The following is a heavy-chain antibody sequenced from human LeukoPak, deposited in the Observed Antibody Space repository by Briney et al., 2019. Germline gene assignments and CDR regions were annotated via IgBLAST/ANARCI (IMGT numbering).Heavy chain of an antibody. D-gene: IGHD2-15*01. CDR1: GGSISGSSYY. V-gene: IGHV4-39*01. CDR2: IYFTGNA. CDR3: ARSLRGAAHHFDY. J-gene: IGHJ4*02. Sequence: SETLSLTCTVSGGSISGSSYYWGWIRQPPGKGLEWIGSIYFTGNAYYNPSLKSRVTISADTSKNQFSLILNSVTAADTAVYYCARSLRGAAHHFDYWGQGTLVTVSS.